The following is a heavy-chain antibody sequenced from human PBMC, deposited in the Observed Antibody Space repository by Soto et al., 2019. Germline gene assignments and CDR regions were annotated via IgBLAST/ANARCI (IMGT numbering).Heavy chain of an antibody. CDR1: GYTFSTYW. J-gene: IGHJ4*02. Sequence: PGESLKISCKGSGYTFSTYWIAWVRQMPGKGLEWMGIIYPGDSDTKYSPAFQGQVTISADESINTAYLQWTSLEASDTAMYYCARKFAPEFFDSWGQGXLVTVPS. V-gene: IGHV5-51*01. CDR3: ARKFAPEFFDS. CDR2: IYPGDSDT. D-gene: IGHD3-10*01.